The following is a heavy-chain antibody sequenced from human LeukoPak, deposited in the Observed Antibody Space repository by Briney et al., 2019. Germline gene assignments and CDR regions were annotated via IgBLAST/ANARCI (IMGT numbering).Heavy chain of an antibody. CDR3: PRTYGSGSLDY. CDR1: GFTFSNHN. Sequence: GGSLRLSGAASGFTFSNHNMEWVRQAPGKGLEWISYISGRGEAIFYADSVQGRFTISRDNAKNSIYLQMNGLTAEDTAVYYCPRTYGSGSLDYGGQGTLVTVSS. J-gene: IGHJ4*02. D-gene: IGHD2-15*01. V-gene: IGHV3-48*01. CDR2: ISGRGEAI.